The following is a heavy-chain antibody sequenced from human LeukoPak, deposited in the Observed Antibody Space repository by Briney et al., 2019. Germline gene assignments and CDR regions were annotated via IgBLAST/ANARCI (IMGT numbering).Heavy chain of an antibody. Sequence: PGESLKISCKGSGYSFPNYWIGWVRQMPGKGLEWLGILYPGDSDTRYSPSFQGQVTISADKSISTAYLQWSSLKASDTAMYYCASRLRERFDSWGQGTLVTVFS. J-gene: IGHJ4*02. D-gene: IGHD5-12*01. CDR2: LYPGDSDT. CDR1: GYSFPNYW. V-gene: IGHV5-51*01. CDR3: ASRLRERFDS.